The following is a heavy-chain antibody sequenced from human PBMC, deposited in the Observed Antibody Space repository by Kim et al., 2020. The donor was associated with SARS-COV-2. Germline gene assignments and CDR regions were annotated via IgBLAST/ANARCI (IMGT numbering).Heavy chain of an antibody. CDR1: GFTFSRYG. V-gene: IGHV3-33*06. D-gene: IGHD4-17*01. Sequence: GGSLRLSCAASGFTFSRYGMHWVRQAPGKGLEWVAAIWNDGSNKYYADSVKGRFTISRDNSKNTLFLQMNSLRAEDTAVYYCAKDYGDYGDYYGMDVWGQGTTVTVSS. CDR3: AKDYGDYGDYYGMDV. J-gene: IGHJ6*02. CDR2: IWNDGSNK.